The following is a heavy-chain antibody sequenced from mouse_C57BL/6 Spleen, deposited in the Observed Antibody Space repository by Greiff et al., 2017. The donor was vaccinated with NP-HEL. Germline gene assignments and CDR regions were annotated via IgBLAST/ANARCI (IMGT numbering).Heavy chain of an antibody. V-gene: IGHV1-80*01. CDR3: ARGGSSSMDY. Sequence: QVQLQQSGAELVKPGASVKLSCKASGYAFSSYWMNWVKQRPGKGLEWIGKIYPGGGDTNYNGKFKGKATLTADKSSSTAYMQLSSLTSADSAVYFCARGGSSSMDYWGQGTSVTVSS. D-gene: IGHD1-1*01. CDR2: IYPGGGDT. CDR1: GYAFSSYW. J-gene: IGHJ4*01.